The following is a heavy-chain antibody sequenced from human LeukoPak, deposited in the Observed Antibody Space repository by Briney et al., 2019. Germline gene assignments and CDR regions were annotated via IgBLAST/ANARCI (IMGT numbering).Heavy chain of an antibody. CDR2: INPNSGGT. CDR3: ARWLRPVVPAAQDANVGFDI. Sequence: ASVKVSCKASGYTFTGYYMHWVRQAPGQGLEWMGWINPNSGGTNYAQKFQGRVTMARDTSISTAYMELSRLRSDDTAVYYCARWLRPVVPAAQDANVGFDIGGQGTMVTVSS. V-gene: IGHV1-2*02. J-gene: IGHJ3*02. D-gene: IGHD2-2*01. CDR1: GYTFTGYY.